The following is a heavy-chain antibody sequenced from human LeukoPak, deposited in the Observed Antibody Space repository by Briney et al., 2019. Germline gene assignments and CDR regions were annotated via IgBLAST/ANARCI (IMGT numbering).Heavy chain of an antibody. CDR2: MDPTGSQK. CDR3: AIWTSGNY. V-gene: IGHV3-7*01. Sequence: GGSLRLSCADSQFTFNGSWMNWVRQASGKGLEWVANMDPTGSQKRYVDSVRGRFTISKDNPGASLYLNMHSLRAEDTAIYYCAIWTSGNYWGQGTLVTVSS. J-gene: IGHJ4*02. CDR1: QFTFNGSW. D-gene: IGHD1-1*01.